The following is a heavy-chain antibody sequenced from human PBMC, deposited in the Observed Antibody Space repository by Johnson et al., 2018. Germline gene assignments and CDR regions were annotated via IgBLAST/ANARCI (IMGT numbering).Heavy chain of an antibody. CDR1: GGSISSYY. CDR2: LYYSGST. J-gene: IGHJ3*01. Sequence: QVQLQEAGPGLVKASVTLSLTCTVSGGSISSYYWRWIRQPPGKGLEWIGYLYYSGSTHYNPSPQTRVPISVDTSQNQFSLKLSSVTAADTAVYYCARGGYGGNEPLWGQGTMVTVSS. V-gene: IGHV4-59*01. CDR3: ARGGYGGNEPL. D-gene: IGHD4-23*01.